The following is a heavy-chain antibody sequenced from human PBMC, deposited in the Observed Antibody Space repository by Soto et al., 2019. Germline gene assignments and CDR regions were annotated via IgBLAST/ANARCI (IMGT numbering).Heavy chain of an antibody. J-gene: IGHJ4*02. CDR1: GYTVTSYG. CDR2: ISAYNGNT. CDR3: ARGKTTVTDFDY. Sequence: ASVKVSCKASGYTVTSYGISWVRQAPGQGLERMGWISAYNGNTNYAQKLQGRVTMTTDTSTSTAYMELRSLRSDDTAVYYCARGKTTVTDFDYWGQGTLVTVSS. D-gene: IGHD4-17*01. V-gene: IGHV1-18*01.